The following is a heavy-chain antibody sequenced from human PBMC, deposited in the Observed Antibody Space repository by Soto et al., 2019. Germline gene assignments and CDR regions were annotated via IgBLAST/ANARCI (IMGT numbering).Heavy chain of an antibody. CDR3: AREGPYYYGSGSYGYYGMDV. D-gene: IGHD3-10*01. J-gene: IGHJ6*02. V-gene: IGHV4-30-4*01. CDR2: IYYSGST. Sequence: SETLSLTCTVSGGSISSGDYYWSWIRQPPGKGLEWIGYIYYSGSTYYNPSLKSRVTISVDTSKNQFSLKLSSVIAADTAVYYCAREGPYYYGSGSYGYYGMDVWGQGTTVTVSS. CDR1: GGSISSGDYY.